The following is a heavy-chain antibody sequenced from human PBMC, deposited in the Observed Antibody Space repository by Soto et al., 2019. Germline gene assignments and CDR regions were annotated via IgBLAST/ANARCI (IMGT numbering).Heavy chain of an antibody. Sequence: PGGSLRFSCAASGFTFSSYAMSWVRQAPGKGLEWVSAISGSGGSTYYADSVKGRFTISRDNSKNTLYLQMNSLRAEDTAVYYCAKDDGIAARPYPDYWGHGTLVTVSS. J-gene: IGHJ4*01. V-gene: IGHV3-23*01. CDR2: ISGSGGST. CDR3: AKDDGIAARPYPDY. CDR1: GFTFSSYA. D-gene: IGHD6-6*01.